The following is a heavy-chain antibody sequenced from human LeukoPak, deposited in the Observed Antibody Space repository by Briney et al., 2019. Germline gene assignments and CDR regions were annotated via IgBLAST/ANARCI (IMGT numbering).Heavy chain of an antibody. D-gene: IGHD6-13*01. CDR2: ISYDGSNK. CDR1: GFTFSSYG. J-gene: IGHJ3*02. CDR3: AKDLGGTSSSWYRDAFDI. Sequence: GGSLRLSCAASGFTFSSYGMHWVRQAPGKGLEWVAVISYDGSNKYYADSVKGRFTISRDSSKNTLYLQMNSLRAEDTAVYYCAKDLGGTSSSWYRDAFDIWGQGTMVTVSS. V-gene: IGHV3-30*18.